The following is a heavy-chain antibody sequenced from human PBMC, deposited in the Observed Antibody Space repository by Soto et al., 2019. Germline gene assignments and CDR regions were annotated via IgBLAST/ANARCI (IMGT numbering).Heavy chain of an antibody. CDR1: GFTFSSYA. V-gene: IGHV3-23*01. CDR3: AKDLRAIAVAWYYFDY. Sequence: EVQLLESGGGLVQPGGSLRLSCAASGFTFSSYAMSWVRQAPGKGLEWVSAISGSGGSTYYADSVKGRFTISRDNSKNTLYLQMNSLRAEDTAVYYCAKDLRAIAVAWYYFDYWGQGTLVTVSS. D-gene: IGHD6-19*01. J-gene: IGHJ4*02. CDR2: ISGSGGST.